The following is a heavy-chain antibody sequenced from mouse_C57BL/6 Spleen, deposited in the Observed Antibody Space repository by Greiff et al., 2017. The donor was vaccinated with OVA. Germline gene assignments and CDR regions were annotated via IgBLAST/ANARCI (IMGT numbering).Heavy chain of an antibody. V-gene: IGHV1-52*01. CDR1: GYTFTSYW. CDR2: IDPSDSET. J-gene: IGHJ1*03. CDR3: ARHYRYFDV. Sequence: VQLQQPGAELVRPGSSVKLSCKASGYTFTSYWLHWVKQRPIQGLEWIGNIDPSDSETHYNQKFKDKATLTVNKSSSTAYMQLSSLTSEDSAVYYCARHYRYFDVWGTGTTVTVSS.